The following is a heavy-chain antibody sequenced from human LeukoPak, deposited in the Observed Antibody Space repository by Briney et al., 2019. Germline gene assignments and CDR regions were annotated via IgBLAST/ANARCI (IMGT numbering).Heavy chain of an antibody. D-gene: IGHD2-2*01. CDR1: GYTFTGYY. V-gene: IGHV1-2*02. CDR3: ASCSSTSCHTQFDY. J-gene: IGHJ4*02. Sequence: GASVKVSCKASGYTFTGYYMHWVRQAPEQGLEWMGWINPNSGGTNYAQKFQGRVTMTRDTSISTAYMELSRLRSDDTAVYYCASCSSTSCHTQFDYWGQGTLVTVSS. CDR2: INPNSGGT.